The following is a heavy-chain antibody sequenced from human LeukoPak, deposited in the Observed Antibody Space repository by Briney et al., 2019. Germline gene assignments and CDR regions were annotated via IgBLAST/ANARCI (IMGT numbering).Heavy chain of an antibody. V-gene: IGHV4-4*02. CDR2: IYHSGST. D-gene: IGHD4-17*01. Sequence: PSGTLSLTCAVSGGSISSSNWWSWVRQPPGKGLERIGEIYHSGSTNYNPSLKSRVTISVDKSKNQLSLKLSSVTAADTAVYYCARAPLTTATSDYFDLWGLGTLVTVSS. CDR3: ARAPLTTATSDYFDL. J-gene: IGHJ4*02. CDR1: GGSISSSNW.